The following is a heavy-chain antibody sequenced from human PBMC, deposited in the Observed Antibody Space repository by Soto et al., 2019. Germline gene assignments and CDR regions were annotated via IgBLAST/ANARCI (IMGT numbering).Heavy chain of an antibody. CDR3: AKALAHHDLGSYWFDP. Sequence: PGESLRLSCAASGFTFSTYAMSWVRQAQGEGLEWVSAISGSGGSTYYSDSVKGRFTISRDNSKNTLYLQMNSLRAEDTDVYYCAKALAHHDLGSYWFDPWGQGTLVTVSS. D-gene: IGHD3-10*01. V-gene: IGHV3-23*01. CDR2: ISGSGGST. J-gene: IGHJ5*02. CDR1: GFTFSTYA.